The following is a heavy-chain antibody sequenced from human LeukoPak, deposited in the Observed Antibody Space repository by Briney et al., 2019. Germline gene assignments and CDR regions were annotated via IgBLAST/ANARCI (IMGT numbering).Heavy chain of an antibody. CDR1: GYTFTNYG. D-gene: IGHD4/OR15-4a*01. CDR2: ISGYQGST. V-gene: IGHV1-18*01. Sequence: ASVKVSCKASGYTFTNYGITWVRQAPGQGLKWMGWISGYQGSTKYAQNFQSRVTMTIDTSTSTAYMDLRSMRSSDTAIYFCANSDLGASSAGRFYYWGQGTLVAVSS. J-gene: IGHJ4*02. CDR3: ANSDLGASSAGRFYY.